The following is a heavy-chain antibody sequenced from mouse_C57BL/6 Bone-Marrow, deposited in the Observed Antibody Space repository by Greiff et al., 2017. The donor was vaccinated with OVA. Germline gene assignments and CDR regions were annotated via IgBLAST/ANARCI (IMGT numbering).Heavy chain of an antibody. Sequence: EVQLKQSGPELVKPGASVKISCKASGYTFNDYYMNWVKQSHGKILEWIGDINTNNGGTSYNQKFKGKATLTVDKSSSTAYMELRSLTSEDSAVYYGARRYYSNPDWYFDVWGTGATVTVSS. J-gene: IGHJ1*03. CDR2: INTNNGGT. CDR1: GYTFNDYY. V-gene: IGHV1-26*01. CDR3: ARRYYSNPDWYFDV. D-gene: IGHD2-5*01.